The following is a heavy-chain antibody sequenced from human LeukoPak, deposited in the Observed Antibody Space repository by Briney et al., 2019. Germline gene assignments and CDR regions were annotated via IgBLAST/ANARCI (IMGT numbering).Heavy chain of an antibody. CDR2: ISSTSTSI. Sequence: GGSLRLSCAASGFTFSSSTMNWVRQTPGKGLEWVSSISSTSTSINYAGSVRGRFTISRDNAKNSLYLQMSSLRADDTAVYYCARSLEVDPWGQGTLVTVSS. J-gene: IGHJ5*02. CDR3: ARSLEVDP. V-gene: IGHV3-21*01. CDR1: GFTFSSST.